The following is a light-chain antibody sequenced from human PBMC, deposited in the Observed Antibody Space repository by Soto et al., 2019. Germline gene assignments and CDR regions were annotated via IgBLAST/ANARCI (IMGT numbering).Light chain of an antibody. CDR3: QSYDSTLSEGV. Sequence: QAVVTQPPSVYGAPVPRVTICVTGSSSNIGAGYNVHWYQQLPGTAPKLLIYANSNRHSGVTDRFSGSNSGTSASLAITGRQAEDSADYYCQSYDSTLSEGVFGVGTQLTVL. V-gene: IGLV1-40*01. J-gene: IGLJ2*01. CDR1: SSNIGAGYN. CDR2: ANS.